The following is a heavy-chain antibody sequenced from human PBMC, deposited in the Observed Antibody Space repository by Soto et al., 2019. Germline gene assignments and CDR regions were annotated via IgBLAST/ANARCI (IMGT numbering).Heavy chain of an antibody. CDR2: IYSGGST. J-gene: IGHJ6*03. CDR3: ARDGHCTNGVCYRGYYYYYMDV. Sequence: PGGSLRLSCAASGFTVSSNYMSWVRQAPGKGLEWVSVIYSGGSTYYADSVKGRFTISRDNSKNTLYLQMNSLRAEDTAVYYCARDGHCTNGVCYRGYYYYYMDVWGKGTTVTVSS. V-gene: IGHV3-66*01. D-gene: IGHD2-8*01. CDR1: GFTVSSNY.